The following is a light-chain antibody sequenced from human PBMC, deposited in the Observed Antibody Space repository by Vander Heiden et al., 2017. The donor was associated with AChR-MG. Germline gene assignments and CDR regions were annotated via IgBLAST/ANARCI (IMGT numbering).Light chain of an antibody. CDR1: QSISNSY. V-gene: IGKV3-20*01. CDR2: GAS. CDR3: QQYGSSPYT. J-gene: IGKJ2*01. Sequence: EIVLTQSPGTLSLSPVERATLSCRPSQSISNSYLAWYQQKPGQAPRLLIYGASSRATGIPDRFSGSGSGTDFTLSISRLEPEDFAVYYCQQYGSSPYTFGQGTKLEIK.